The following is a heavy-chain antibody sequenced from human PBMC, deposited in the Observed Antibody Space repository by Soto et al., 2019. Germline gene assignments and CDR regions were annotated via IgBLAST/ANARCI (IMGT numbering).Heavy chain of an antibody. CDR1: GFTFSSYW. Sequence: EVQLVESGGGLVQSGGSLRLSCAASGFTFSSYWMHWVRQAPGKGLVWVSRIKGDGISTNYADSVKGRYTISRDNAKDTVFLQLNGLSADDTAVYYCARGAMCNYYNDYWGQGTLVTVSS. V-gene: IGHV3-74*01. CDR2: IKGDGIST. D-gene: IGHD3-10*01. J-gene: IGHJ4*02. CDR3: ARGAMCNYYNDY.